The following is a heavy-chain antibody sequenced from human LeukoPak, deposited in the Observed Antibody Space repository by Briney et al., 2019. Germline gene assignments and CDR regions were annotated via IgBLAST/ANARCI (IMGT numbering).Heavy chain of an antibody. CDR1: GGSISSYY. D-gene: IGHD6-13*01. Sequence: SETLSLTCTVSGGSISSYYWSWIRQPPGKGLEWIGSIYYSGSTYYNPSLKSRVTISVDTSKNQFSLKLSSVTAADTAVCYCAREGSSWYWGFDPWGQGTLVTVSS. CDR3: AREGSSWYWGFDP. J-gene: IGHJ5*02. V-gene: IGHV4-59*05. CDR2: IYYSGST.